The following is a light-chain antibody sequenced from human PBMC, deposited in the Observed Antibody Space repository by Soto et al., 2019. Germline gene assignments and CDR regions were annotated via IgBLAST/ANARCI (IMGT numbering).Light chain of an antibody. CDR3: QQYGSSPWT. CDR1: HTISSSY. J-gene: IGKJ1*01. Sequence: EIVLTQSPGTLSLSPGERATLSCRASHTISSSYLAWYQQKPGQAPRLLMYGASSRATGVPDRFSGSGSGTDFTLTISRLEPEDFEVYYCQQYGSSPWTSGQGTKVDIK. V-gene: IGKV3-20*01. CDR2: GAS.